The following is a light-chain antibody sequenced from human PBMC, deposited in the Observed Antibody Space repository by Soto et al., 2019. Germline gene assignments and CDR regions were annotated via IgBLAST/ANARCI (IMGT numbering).Light chain of an antibody. CDR1: SSDVGGYNY. CDR2: DVS. J-gene: IGLJ1*01. CDR3: ASYTTTFSYV. V-gene: IGLV2-14*01. Sequence: QSVLTQPASVSGSPGQSITISCTGTSSDVGGYNYVSWSQQHPGKAPKLMIYDVSNRPSGVSNRFSGSKSGNTASLTISGLQAEDEADYYCASYTTTFSYVFGSGTKLTVL.